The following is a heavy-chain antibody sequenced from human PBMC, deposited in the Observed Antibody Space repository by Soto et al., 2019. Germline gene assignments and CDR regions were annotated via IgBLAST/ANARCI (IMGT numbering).Heavy chain of an antibody. CDR2: ISAYNGNT. J-gene: IGHJ4*02. Sequence: ASVKVSCNASGYTFTSYGISLVRQAPGQGLEWMGWISAYNGNTNYAQKLQGRVTMTTDTSTSTAYMELRSLRSDDTAVYYCARGKAVAGTFDYWGQGTLVTVSS. CDR3: ARGKAVAGTFDY. CDR1: GYTFTSYG. D-gene: IGHD6-19*01. V-gene: IGHV1-18*01.